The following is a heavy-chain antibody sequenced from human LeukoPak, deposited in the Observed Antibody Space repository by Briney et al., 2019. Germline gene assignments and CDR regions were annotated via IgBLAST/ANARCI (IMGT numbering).Heavy chain of an antibody. CDR1: GGSISSYY. Sequence: SETLSLTCTVSGGSISSYYWSWIRQPPGKGLEWIGYIYYSGSTKYNPSLKSRVTISVETSKSQFSLRLSSVTAADTAVYYCARDRTIAAGDGGFYYYGMDVWGQGTTVTVSS. V-gene: IGHV4-59*01. CDR2: IYYSGST. D-gene: IGHD6-13*01. J-gene: IGHJ6*02. CDR3: ARDRTIAAGDGGFYYYGMDV.